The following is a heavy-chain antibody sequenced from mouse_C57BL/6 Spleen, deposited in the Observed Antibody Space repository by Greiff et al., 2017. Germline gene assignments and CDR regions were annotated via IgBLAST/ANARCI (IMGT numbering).Heavy chain of an antibody. CDR3: ARGGDGAMDY. V-gene: IGHV1-63*01. CDR1: GYTFTNYW. D-gene: IGHD2-13*01. CDR2: IYPGGGYT. J-gene: IGHJ4*01. Sequence: VHLVESGAELVRPGTSVKMSCKASGYTFTNYWIGWAKQRPGHGLEWIGDIYPGGGYTNYNEKFKGKATLTADKSSSTAYMQFSSLTSEDSAIYYCARGGDGAMDYWGQGTSVTVSS.